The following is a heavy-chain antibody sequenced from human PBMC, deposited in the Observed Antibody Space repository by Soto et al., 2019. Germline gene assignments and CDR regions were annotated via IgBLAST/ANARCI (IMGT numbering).Heavy chain of an antibody. D-gene: IGHD5-18*01. CDR3: ARVAGMVTGWFDP. V-gene: IGHV1-69*06. J-gene: IGHJ5*02. CDR2: IIPIFGTA. Sequence: GASVKVSCKASGGTFSSYAISWVRQAPGQGLEWMGGIIPIFGTANYAQKFQGRVTITADKSTSTAYMELSSLRSEDTAVYYCARVAGMVTGWFDPWGQGTLVTVSS. CDR1: GGTFSSYA.